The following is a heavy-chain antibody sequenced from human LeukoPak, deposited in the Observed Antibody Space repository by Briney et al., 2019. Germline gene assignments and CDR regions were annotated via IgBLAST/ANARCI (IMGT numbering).Heavy chain of an antibody. CDR2: IKSKTDGGTT. V-gene: IGHV3-15*01. D-gene: IGHD5-12*01. CDR3: TTEEWLRGFDP. J-gene: IGHJ5*02. Sequence: PGGSLRLSCAASGFTFSNAWMSWVRQAPGKGLEWAGRIKSKTDGGTTDYAAPVKGRFTISRDDSKNTLYLQMNSLKTEDTAVYYCTTEEWLRGFDPWGQGTLVTVSS. CDR1: GFTFSNAW.